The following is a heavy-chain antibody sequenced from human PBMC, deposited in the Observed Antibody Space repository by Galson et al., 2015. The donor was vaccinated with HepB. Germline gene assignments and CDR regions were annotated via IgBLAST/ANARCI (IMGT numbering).Heavy chain of an antibody. Sequence: SLRLSCAASGLTLSSYTMSWVRQRPGRGLQWVSYISTSRATTYYTDSVKGRFTVARDNARNTGSLQMSGLTADDSAVHFCATTSFGIGAYWTFEIWGQGTLVTVAS. CDR2: ISTSRATT. J-gene: IGHJ3*02. D-gene: IGHD3-3*01. V-gene: IGHV3-48*04. CDR1: GLTLSSYT. CDR3: ATTSFGIGAYWTFEI.